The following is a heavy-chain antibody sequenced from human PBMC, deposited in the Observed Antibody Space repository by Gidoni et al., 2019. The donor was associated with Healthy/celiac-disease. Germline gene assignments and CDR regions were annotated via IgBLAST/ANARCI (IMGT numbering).Heavy chain of an antibody. CDR2: IWYDGSNK. CDR1: GFTFSRYG. V-gene: IGHV3-33*01. CDR3: ARGLGRYYFDY. J-gene: IGHJ4*02. Sequence: QVQLVESGGGVVQPGRSLRLSCAASGFTFSRYGMHWVRQAPGKGLEWVAVIWYDGSNKYYADSVKGRFTISRDNSKNTLYLQMNSLRAEDTAVYYCARGLGRYYFDYWGQGTLVTVSS. D-gene: IGHD7-27*01.